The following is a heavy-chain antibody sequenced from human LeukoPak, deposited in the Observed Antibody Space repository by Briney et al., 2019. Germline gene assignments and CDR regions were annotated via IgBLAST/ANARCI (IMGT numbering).Heavy chain of an antibody. CDR3: ARGRGGSGDRVIFDI. CDR1: GHSIRSGSY. V-gene: IGHV4-38-2*01. D-gene: IGHD1-26*01. Sequence: SETLSPTCGVSGHSIRSGSYWGWIWQPPGKGLEWIGSIYHSGNTYYNSSLKSRLIISVDTSKNQISLKLSSVAAADTAIYYCARGRGGSGDRVIFDIWGQGTLVTISS. J-gene: IGHJ4*02. CDR2: IYHSGNT.